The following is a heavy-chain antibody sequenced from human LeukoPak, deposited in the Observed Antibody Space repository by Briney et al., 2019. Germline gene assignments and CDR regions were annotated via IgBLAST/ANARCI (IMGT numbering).Heavy chain of an antibody. Sequence: PGGSLRLSCAASGFTFSAYVMTWVRQAPGKGLEWVLSISGSGDSTYYADSVKGRFTISRDNSKNTLYLQMNSLRAEDTAVYYCARALLVRNGYNYSPNYFDYWGQGTLVTVSS. D-gene: IGHD5-24*01. V-gene: IGHV3-23*01. J-gene: IGHJ4*02. CDR3: ARALLVRNGYNYSPNYFDY. CDR1: GFTFSAYV. CDR2: ISGSGDST.